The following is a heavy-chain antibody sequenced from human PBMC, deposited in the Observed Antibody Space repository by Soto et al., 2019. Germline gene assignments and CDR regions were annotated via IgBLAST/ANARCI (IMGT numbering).Heavy chain of an antibody. V-gene: IGHV1-58*01. CDR2: LNVGNGNT. J-gene: IGHJ4*02. CDR3: AALAAVRLFSCFHYWFDD. Sequence: SVKVSCKTSGFMFTSSAVQWVRQARGQRLEWIGWLNVGNGNTNYAQNFQERVTMTRDMSASTAYMELSSLRSEDTAVYYCAALAAVRLFSCFHYWFDDWGQGTMVTISS. D-gene: IGHD6-13*01. CDR1: GFMFTSSA.